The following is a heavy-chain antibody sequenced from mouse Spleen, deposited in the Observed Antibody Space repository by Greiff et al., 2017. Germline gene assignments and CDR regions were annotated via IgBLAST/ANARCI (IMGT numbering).Heavy chain of an antibody. CDR3: ARGDMGQRRFAY. V-gene: IGHV3-6*01. CDR1: GYSITSGYY. Sequence: EVQLQESGPGLVKPSQSLPLTCSVTGYSITSGYYWNWIRQFPGNKLEWMGYISYDGSNNYNPSLKNRISITRDTSKNQFFLKLNSVTTEDTATYYCARGDMGQRRFAYWGQGTLVTVSA. D-gene: IGHD3-3*01. J-gene: IGHJ3*01. CDR2: ISYDGSN.